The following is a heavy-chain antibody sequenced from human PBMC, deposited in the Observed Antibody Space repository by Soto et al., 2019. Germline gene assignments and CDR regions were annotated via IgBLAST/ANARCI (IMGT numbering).Heavy chain of an antibody. CDR3: ASSGCSSTSCYPNKYYYYGMDV. CDR1: CYTFTSYG. Sequence: GASVKVSCKASCYTFTSYGISWVRQAPGQGLEWMGWISAYNGNTNYAQKLQGRVTMTTDTSTSTAYMELRSLRSDDTAVYYCASSGCSSTSCYPNKYYYYGMDVWGQGTTVTVSS. J-gene: IGHJ6*02. D-gene: IGHD2-2*01. CDR2: ISAYNGNT. V-gene: IGHV1-18*04.